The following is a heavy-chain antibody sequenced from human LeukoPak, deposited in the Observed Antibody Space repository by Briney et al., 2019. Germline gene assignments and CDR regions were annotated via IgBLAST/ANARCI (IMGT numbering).Heavy chain of an antibody. V-gene: IGHV3-66*01. D-gene: IGHD6-19*01. J-gene: IGHJ4*02. CDR3: ARGGSSGFDY. CDR2: IYSGGST. Sequence: GGSLRLSCAASGFTFSSYAMGWVRQAPGKGLEWVSVIYSGGSTYYADSVKGRFTISRDNSKNTLYLQMNSLRAEDTTVYYCARGGSSGFDYWGQGTLVTVSS. CDR1: GFTFSSYA.